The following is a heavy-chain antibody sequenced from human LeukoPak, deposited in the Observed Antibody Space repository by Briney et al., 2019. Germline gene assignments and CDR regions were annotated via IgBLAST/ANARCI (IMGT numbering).Heavy chain of an antibody. D-gene: IGHD2-2*01. Sequence: SETLSLTCAVYGGSFSDYFWGWIRQPPGKGLEWIGEINHSGRTYYNPSLKSRVTISVDTSKNQFSLNLSSVTAADTAVYYCARDVVVVPAAIHYGTDVWGQGTTVTVSS. CDR3: ARDVVVVPAAIHYGTDV. V-gene: IGHV4-34*01. J-gene: IGHJ6*02. CDR1: GGSFSDYF. CDR2: INHSGRT.